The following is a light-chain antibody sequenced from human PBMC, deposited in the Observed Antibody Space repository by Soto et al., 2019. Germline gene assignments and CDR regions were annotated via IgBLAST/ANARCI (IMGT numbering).Light chain of an antibody. Sequence: IVLTQTPDTLSLSPGERAAISCRASQTVSAYLAWYQQKPGLPPRLLMFDTSNRPAGVPARFRGTGYGTHFTLTIDSLEPEDFAVYYCQQRSTWPPDFGQGTKLE. J-gene: IGKJ2*01. CDR1: QTVSAY. CDR3: QQRSTWPPD. V-gene: IGKV3-11*01. CDR2: DTS.